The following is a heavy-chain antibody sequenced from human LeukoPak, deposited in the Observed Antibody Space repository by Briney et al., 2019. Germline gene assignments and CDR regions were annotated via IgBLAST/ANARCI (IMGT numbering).Heavy chain of an antibody. CDR1: GASISSNW. Sequence: SGTLSLTCAVSGASISSNWWNWVRQPPGKGLEWIGEIHHSGSANYNPSLKSRVTISLDTSENQFSLRLSSVTAADTAVYYCVRDRGEWSYSHDYWGQGTLVTVSS. CDR3: VRDRGEWSYSHDY. J-gene: IGHJ4*02. V-gene: IGHV4-4*02. CDR2: IHHSGSA. D-gene: IGHD3-10*01.